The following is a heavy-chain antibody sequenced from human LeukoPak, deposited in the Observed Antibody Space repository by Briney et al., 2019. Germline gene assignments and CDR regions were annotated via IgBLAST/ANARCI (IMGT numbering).Heavy chain of an antibody. D-gene: IGHD2/OR15-2a*01. CDR1: GFTFSRYW. Sequence: GGSLRLSCAASGFTFSRYWMHWVRQAPGKGLVWVSRINTDGRTITYADSVKGRFTISRDNAKNTLYLQMNSLRAEDTAVYYCARDEPSPDSTDLDYWGQGTLVTVSS. V-gene: IGHV3-74*01. J-gene: IGHJ4*02. CDR2: INTDGRTI. CDR3: ARDEPSPDSTDLDY.